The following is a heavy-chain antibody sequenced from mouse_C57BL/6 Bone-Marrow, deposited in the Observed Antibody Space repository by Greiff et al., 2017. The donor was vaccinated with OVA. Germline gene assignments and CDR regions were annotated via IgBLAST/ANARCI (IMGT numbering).Heavy chain of an antibody. D-gene: IGHD1-1*01. V-gene: IGHV1-15*01. CDR3: TRETAVVARGWYFDV. CDR2: IDPETGGT. CDR1: GYTFTDYE. J-gene: IGHJ1*03. Sequence: VQLKESGAELVRPGASVTLSCKASGYTFTDYEMHWVKQTPVHGLEWIGAIDPETGGTAYNQKFKGKAILTADKSSSTAYMELRSLTSEDSAVYYCTRETAVVARGWYFDVWGTGTTVTVSS.